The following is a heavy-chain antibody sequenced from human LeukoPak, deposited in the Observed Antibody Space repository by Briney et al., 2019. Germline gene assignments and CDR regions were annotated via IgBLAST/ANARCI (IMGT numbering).Heavy chain of an antibody. J-gene: IGHJ5*02. Sequence: GASVKVSCKASGYTFSSYGISWVRQAPGQGLEWMGWISAYNGNTNYAQKFQGRVTMTTDTSTSTVYMELRSLRSDDTAVYYCARRGSDYDILTGYYKEGNWFDPWGQGTLVTVSS. CDR2: ISAYNGNT. CDR3: ARRGSDYDILTGYYKEGNWFDP. CDR1: GYTFSSYG. D-gene: IGHD3-9*01. V-gene: IGHV1-18*01.